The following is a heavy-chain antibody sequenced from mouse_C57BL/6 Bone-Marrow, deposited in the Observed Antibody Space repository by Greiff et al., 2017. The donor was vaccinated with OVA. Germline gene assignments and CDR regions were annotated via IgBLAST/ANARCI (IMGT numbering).Heavy chain of an antibody. Sequence: QVQLQQSGAELARPGASVKMSCKASGYTFTSYTMHWVKQRPGQGLEWIGYITPSSGYTKYNQKFKDKATLTADKSSNTAYMQLSSLTSEDSAVYYCAGRDIGDSNYAVAYWGKGTLVTVS. CDR1: GYTFTSYT. CDR2: ITPSSGYT. CDR3: AGRDIGDSNYAVAY. J-gene: IGHJ3*01. V-gene: IGHV1-4*01. D-gene: IGHD2-5*01.